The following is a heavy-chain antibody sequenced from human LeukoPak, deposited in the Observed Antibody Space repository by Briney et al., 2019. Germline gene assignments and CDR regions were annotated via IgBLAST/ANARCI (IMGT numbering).Heavy chain of an antibody. J-gene: IGHJ4*02. CDR1: GFTFSSYS. CDR3: ARDRTIRTRYFD. V-gene: IGHV3-21*01. CDR2: ISSSSSYI. Sequence: GGSLRLSCAASGFTFSSYSMNWVRQAPGKGLEWVSSISSSSSYIYYADSVKGRFTISRDNAKNSLYLQMNSLRAEDTAVYYCARDRTIRTRYFDRGQGTLVTVSS. D-gene: IGHD3-9*01.